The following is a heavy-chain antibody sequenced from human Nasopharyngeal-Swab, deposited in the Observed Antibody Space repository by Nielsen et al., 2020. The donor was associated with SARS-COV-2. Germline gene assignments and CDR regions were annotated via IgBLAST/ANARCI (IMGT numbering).Heavy chain of an antibody. Sequence: GESLKISCAASGFTFSSYDMHWVRQATGKGLEWVSAIGTAGDTYYPGSVKGRFTISRENAKNSLYRQMNSLRAGDTAVYYCARTGAGTPYWYFDLWGRGTLVTVSS. CDR2: IGTAGDT. V-gene: IGHV3-13*01. CDR1: GFTFSSYD. D-gene: IGHD6-19*01. J-gene: IGHJ2*01. CDR3: ARTGAGTPYWYFDL.